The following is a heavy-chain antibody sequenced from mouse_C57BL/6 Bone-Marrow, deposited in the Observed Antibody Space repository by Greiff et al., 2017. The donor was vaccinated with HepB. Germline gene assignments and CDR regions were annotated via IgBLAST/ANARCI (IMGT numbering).Heavy chain of an antibody. CDR1: GFNIKDDY. J-gene: IGHJ2*01. CDR2: IDPENGDT. Sequence: EVQLQQSGAELVRPGASVKLSCTASGFNIKDDYMHWVKQRPEQGLEWIGWIDPENGDTEYASKFQGKATITADTSSNTAYLHLSSLTSEDTAVYYCTTLPFDYWGQGTTLTVSS. CDR3: TTLPFDY. V-gene: IGHV14-4*01.